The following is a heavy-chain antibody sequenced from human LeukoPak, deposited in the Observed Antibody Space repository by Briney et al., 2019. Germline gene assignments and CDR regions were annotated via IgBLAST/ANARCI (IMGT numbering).Heavy chain of an antibody. J-gene: IGHJ4*01. CDR2: ISAYNGNT. D-gene: IGHD3-10*01. Sequence: ASVKVSCKASGYTFTSYGISWVRQAPGQGFQWMGWISAYNGNTNYAKKFQGRVTMTRDTDTSTVYMELSSLRSEATAVYYCARDEGGYYYGSGTTLDYSGPGTLVTVSS. CDR1: GYTFTSYG. V-gene: IGHV1-18*01. CDR3: ARDEGGYYYGSGTTLDY.